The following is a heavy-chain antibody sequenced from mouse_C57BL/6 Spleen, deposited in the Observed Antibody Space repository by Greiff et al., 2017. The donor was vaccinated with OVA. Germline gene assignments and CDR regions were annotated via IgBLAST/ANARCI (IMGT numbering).Heavy chain of an antibody. V-gene: IGHV5-9-1*02. J-gene: IGHJ4*01. CDR3: TRDGNWYDLDY. CDR2: ISSGGDYI. Sequence: EVQRVESGEGLVKPGGSLKLSCAASGFTFSSYAMSWVRQTPEKRLEWVAYISSGGDYIYYADTVKGRFTISRDNARNTLYLQMSSLKSEDTAMYYCTRDGNWYDLDYWGQGTSVTVSS. CDR1: GFTFSSYA. D-gene: IGHD4-1*01.